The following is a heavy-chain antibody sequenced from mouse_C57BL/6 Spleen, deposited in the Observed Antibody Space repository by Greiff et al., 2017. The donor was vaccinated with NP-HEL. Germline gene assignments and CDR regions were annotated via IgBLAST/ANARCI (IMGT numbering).Heavy chain of an antibody. D-gene: IGHD2-2*01. CDR3: ARGWLRVYFDY. CDR1: GFTFSSYA. J-gene: IGHJ2*01. Sequence: EVKLVESGGGLVKPGGSLKLSCAASGFTFSSYAMSWVRQTPEKRLEWVATISDGGSYTYYPDNVKGRFTISRDNAKNNLYLQMSHLKSEDTAMYYCARGWLRVYFDYWGQGTTLTVSS. CDR2: ISDGGSYT. V-gene: IGHV5-4*03.